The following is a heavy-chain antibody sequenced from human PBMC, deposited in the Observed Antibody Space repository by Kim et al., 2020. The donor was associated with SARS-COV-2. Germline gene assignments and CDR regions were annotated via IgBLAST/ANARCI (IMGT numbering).Heavy chain of an antibody. D-gene: IGHD6-6*01. V-gene: IGHV4-4*07. CDR2: IYTSGST. CDR1: SGSISSYY. Sequence: SETLSLTCTVSSGSISSYYWSWIRQPAGKGLEWIGRIYTSGSTNYNPSLKSRVTMSVDTSKNQFSLKLSSVTAADTAVYYCARVVLIRDSSSRTYYYYGMDVWGQGTTVTVSS. J-gene: IGHJ6*02. CDR3: ARVVLIRDSSSRTYYYYGMDV.